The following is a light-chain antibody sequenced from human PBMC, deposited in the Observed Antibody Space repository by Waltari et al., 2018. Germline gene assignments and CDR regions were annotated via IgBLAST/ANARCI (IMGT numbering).Light chain of an antibody. Sequence: QAALTQSPSVSGSPGQSVTISCTGTSSDIGGYNRVSWYQQHPGKAPKLMIYEVSNRPAGFSERFSGSKSGNTASLIITGLQAEDEADYYCSSYASSPTSRIIGGGTRLTVV. CDR3: SSYASSPTSRI. CDR2: EVS. V-gene: IGLV2-14*01. CDR1: SSDIGGYNR. J-gene: IGLJ2*01.